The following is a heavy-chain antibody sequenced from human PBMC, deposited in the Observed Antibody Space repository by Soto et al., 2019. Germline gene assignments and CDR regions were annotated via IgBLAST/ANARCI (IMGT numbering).Heavy chain of an antibody. J-gene: IGHJ6*02. CDR1: GYTFTSYD. Sequence: QVQLVQYGAEVKKPGASVKVSCKDSGYTFTSYDINWVRQATGQGLAWMGWMNPNSGNTGYAQKFQGRVTMTRNTSISTAYMELSSLRSEDTAVYYCARWPDGYYYYGMDVWGQGTTVTVS. CDR2: MNPNSGNT. V-gene: IGHV1-8*01. CDR3: ARWPDGYYYYGMDV.